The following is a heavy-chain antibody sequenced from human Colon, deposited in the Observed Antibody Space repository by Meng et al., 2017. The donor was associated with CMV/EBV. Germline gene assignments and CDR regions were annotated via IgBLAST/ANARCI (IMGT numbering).Heavy chain of an antibody. CDR2: IKEDGSET. CDR3: ARVIKTFGVVERSNDY. J-gene: IGHJ4*02. Sequence: GGSLRLSCTGSGFNFGGFWMNWVRQVPGKGLEWVATIKEDGSETYYVDSVKGRFTISRDNDKSSMYLQMNSLRVEDTSVYYCARVIKTFGVVERSNDYWGQGTLVTVSS. D-gene: IGHD3-3*01. V-gene: IGHV3-7*01. CDR1: GFNFGGFW.